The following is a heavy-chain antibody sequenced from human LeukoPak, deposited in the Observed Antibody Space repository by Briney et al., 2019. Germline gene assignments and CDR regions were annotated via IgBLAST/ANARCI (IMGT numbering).Heavy chain of an antibody. CDR2: INHSGST. J-gene: IGHJ4*02. V-gene: IGHV4-34*01. Sequence: SETLSLTCAVYGGSFSGYYWSWIRQPPGKGLGWIGEINHSGSTNYNPSLKSRVTISVDTSKNQFSLKLSSVTAADTAVYYCASGGGDCYLNWGQGTLVTVSS. CDR3: ASGGGDCYLN. CDR1: GGSFSGYY. D-gene: IGHD2-21*02.